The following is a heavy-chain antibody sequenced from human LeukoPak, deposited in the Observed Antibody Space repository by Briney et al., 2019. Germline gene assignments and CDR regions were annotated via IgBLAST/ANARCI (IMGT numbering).Heavy chain of an antibody. CDR2: IYYSGST. D-gene: IGHD6-13*01. V-gene: IGHV4-59*01. J-gene: IGHJ4*02. Sequence: SETLSLTCTVSGGSISSYYWSWIRQPPGKGLEWIGYIYYSGSTNYNPSLKSRVTISVDTSKNQFSLKLSSVIAADTAVYYCASSSSSWYKFDYWGQGTLVTVSS. CDR1: GGSISSYY. CDR3: ASSSSSWYKFDY.